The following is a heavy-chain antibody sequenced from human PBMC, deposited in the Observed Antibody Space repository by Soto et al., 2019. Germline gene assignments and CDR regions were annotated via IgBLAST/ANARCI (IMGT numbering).Heavy chain of an antibody. CDR3: ARGGIAVAGTPDYYGMDV. Sequence: SVKVSCKASGCTFSSYAISWVRQAPGKGLEWMGGIIPIFGTANYAQKFQGRVTITADESTSTAYMELSSLRSEDTAVYYCARGGIAVAGTPDYYGMDVWGQGTTVTVSS. CDR1: GCTFSSYA. CDR2: IIPIFGTA. D-gene: IGHD6-19*01. V-gene: IGHV1-69*13. J-gene: IGHJ6*02.